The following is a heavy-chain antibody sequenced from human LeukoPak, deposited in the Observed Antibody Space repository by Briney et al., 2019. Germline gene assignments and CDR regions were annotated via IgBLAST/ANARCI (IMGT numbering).Heavy chain of an antibody. Sequence: GGSLRLSCAASGFTFSTYWMSWVRQAPGKGLEWVAHIKEDGSERYYVDSVKGRFTISRDNSKNTLFLQMNSLRTDDTAMYYCVKELYMDVWGKGTTVTVSS. J-gene: IGHJ6*03. CDR2: IKEDGSER. CDR3: VKELYMDV. CDR1: GFTFSTYW. V-gene: IGHV3-7*01.